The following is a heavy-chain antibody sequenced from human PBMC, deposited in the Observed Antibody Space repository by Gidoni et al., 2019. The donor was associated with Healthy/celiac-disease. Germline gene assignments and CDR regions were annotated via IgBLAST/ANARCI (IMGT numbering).Heavy chain of an antibody. D-gene: IGHD3-10*01. CDR2: INWNGGST. V-gene: IGHV3-20*04. J-gene: IGHJ4*02. Sequence: VQLVESGGGVVRPGGSLRLSCESSEFPFDDDGMSWVPQAPGKGLEWVSFINWNGGSTSYADSVKGRFTISRDNAKKSLYLEMNSLRAEDRALYYCARVALLGDYFDYWGLGTLVTVSS. CDR3: ARVALLGDYFDY. CDR1: EFPFDDDG.